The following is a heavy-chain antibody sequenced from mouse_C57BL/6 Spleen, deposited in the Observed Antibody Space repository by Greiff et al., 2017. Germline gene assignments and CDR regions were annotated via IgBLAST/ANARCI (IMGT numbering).Heavy chain of an antibody. V-gene: IGHV1-61*01. CDR2: IYPSDSET. D-gene: IGHD2-2*01. CDR3: ARTMVTTGAFAY. CDR1: GYTFTSYW. J-gene: IGHJ3*01. Sequence: QVQLQQSGAELVRPGSSVKLSCKASGYTFTSYWMAWVKQRPGQGLEWIGNIYPSDSETHYNQKFKDKATLTVDKSSSTAYMQLSSLTSEDSAVYYCARTMVTTGAFAYWGQGTLVTVSA.